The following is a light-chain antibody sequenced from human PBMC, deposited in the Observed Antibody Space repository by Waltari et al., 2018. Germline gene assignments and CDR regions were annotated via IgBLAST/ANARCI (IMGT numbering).Light chain of an antibody. V-gene: IGKV1-39*01. CDR3: HQSYSTLQT. Sequence: DIQMTQSPSSLSASVGDRVTITCRASQSISSYLNWYQQKPGKAPKLLLYAASSLQSGVPSRFSGSGSGTDFTLTISSLQREDFATYYCHQSYSTLQTFGQGTKVEIK. CDR2: AAS. J-gene: IGKJ1*01. CDR1: QSISSY.